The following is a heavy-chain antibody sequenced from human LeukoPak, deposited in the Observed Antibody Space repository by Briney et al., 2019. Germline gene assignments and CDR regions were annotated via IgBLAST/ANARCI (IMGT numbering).Heavy chain of an antibody. D-gene: IGHD3-22*01. V-gene: IGHV3-13*01. CDR1: GFTFSSYD. CDR2: IGTAGDT. Sequence: PGGSLRLSCAASGFTFSSYDMHWVRQATEKGLEWVSAIGTAGDTYYPGSVKGRFTISRENAKNSLYLQMNSLRAGDTAVYYCARARYYYDSSGYYYFDYWGQGTLVTVSS. CDR3: ARARYYYDSSGYYYFDY. J-gene: IGHJ4*02.